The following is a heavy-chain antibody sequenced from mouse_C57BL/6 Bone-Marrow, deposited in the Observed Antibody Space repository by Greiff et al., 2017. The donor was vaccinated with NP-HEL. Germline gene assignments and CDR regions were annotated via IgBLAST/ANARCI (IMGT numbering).Heavy chain of an antibody. CDR1: GYTFTDYY. V-gene: IGHV1-76*01. CDR2: IYPGSGNT. D-gene: IGHD4-1*01. J-gene: IGHJ2*01. CDR3: ARDWERDFDY. Sequence: QVQLKESGAELVRPGASVKLSCKASGYTFTDYYINWVKQRPGQGLEWIARIYPGSGNTYYNEKFKGKATLTAEKSSSTAYMQLSSLTSEDSAVYFCARDWERDFDYWGQGTTLTVSS.